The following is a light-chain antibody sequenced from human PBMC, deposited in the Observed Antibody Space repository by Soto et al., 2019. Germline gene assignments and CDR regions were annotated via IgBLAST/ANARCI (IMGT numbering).Light chain of an antibody. V-gene: IGLV1-47*01. CDR3: AAWDDSLSGWV. Sequence: QSVLTQPPSASGTPGQRVTISCSGSSSNIGDNYVYWYQQLTGTAPKLLIYRNYQRPSGVPDRFSGSKSGTSASLALSGLRSDDEADYYCAAWDDSLSGWVFGGGTKLTVL. CDR1: SSNIGDNY. CDR2: RNY. J-gene: IGLJ3*02.